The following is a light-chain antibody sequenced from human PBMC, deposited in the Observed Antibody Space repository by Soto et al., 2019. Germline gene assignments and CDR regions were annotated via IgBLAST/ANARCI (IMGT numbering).Light chain of an antibody. CDR3: GVWEASLNGYV. Sequence: QCVPAKPPSASGTPGRRITISCSGGSSNIGTNPVAWYHQLPGIAPKLLIDYNKKRPSAVPDRFSGYKSGTSTSLAISGLQSDDKADYFCGVWEASLNGYVFGSGTKVTV. CDR2: YNK. V-gene: IGLV1-44*01. J-gene: IGLJ1*01. CDR1: SSNIGTNP.